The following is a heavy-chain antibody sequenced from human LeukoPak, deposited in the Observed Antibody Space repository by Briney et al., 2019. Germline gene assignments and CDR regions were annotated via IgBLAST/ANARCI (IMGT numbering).Heavy chain of an antibody. Sequence: GGSLRLSCAVSGFTFTSHWMHWVRQAPGKGLVWVSHISDDGKKTNYADSVKGRFTISRDLAKNPLHLQMESLRVEDTAVYYCGASFRVTGTTNYYWVQGTMVTVSS. CDR1: GFTFTSHW. V-gene: IGHV3-74*01. D-gene: IGHD1-20*01. CDR3: GASFRVTGTTNYY. J-gene: IGHJ4*02. CDR2: ISDDGKKT.